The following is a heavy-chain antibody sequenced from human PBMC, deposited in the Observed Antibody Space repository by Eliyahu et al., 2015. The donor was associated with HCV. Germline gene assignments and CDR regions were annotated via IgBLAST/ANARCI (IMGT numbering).Heavy chain of an antibody. CDR3: AKIWAPRAVAPFDY. CDR1: GFTFSSXA. J-gene: IGHJ4*02. D-gene: IGHD6-19*01. CDR2: ISGSGGST. V-gene: IGHV3-23*01. Sequence: EVQLLESGGGLVQPGGSLXLSCAASGFTFSSXAMSWVRQAPGKGLXWVSAISGSGGSTYYADSVKGRFTISRDNSKNTLYLQMNSLRAEDTAVYYCAKIWAPRAVAPFDYWGQGTLVTVSS.